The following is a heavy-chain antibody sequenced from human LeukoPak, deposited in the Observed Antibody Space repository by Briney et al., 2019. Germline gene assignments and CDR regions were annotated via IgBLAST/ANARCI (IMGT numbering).Heavy chain of an antibody. CDR2: IYYSGST. CDR3: ARVNIPGWYRWFDP. D-gene: IGHD6-19*01. Sequence: SETLSLTCTVSGGSISSSSYYWGWIRQPPGKGLEWIGSIYYSGSTYYNPSLKSRVTISVDTSKNQFSLKLSSVTAADTAVYYCARVNIPGWYRWFDPWGQGTLVTVSS. CDR1: GGSISSSSYY. J-gene: IGHJ5*02. V-gene: IGHV4-39*07.